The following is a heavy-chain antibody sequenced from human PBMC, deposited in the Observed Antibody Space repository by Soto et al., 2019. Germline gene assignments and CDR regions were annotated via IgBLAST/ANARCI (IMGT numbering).Heavy chain of an antibody. V-gene: IGHV4-30-4*01. D-gene: IGHD1-26*01. J-gene: IGHJ3*02. CDR1: GGSISSGDYY. CDR3: ARELGSSGSSIDAFDI. CDR2: IYYSGST. Sequence: PSETLSLTCTVSGGSISSGDYYWSWIRQPPGKGLEWIGYIYYSGSTYYNPSLKSRVTISVDTSKNQFSLKLSSVTAADTAVYYCARELGSSGSSIDAFDIWGKGTMVTVSS.